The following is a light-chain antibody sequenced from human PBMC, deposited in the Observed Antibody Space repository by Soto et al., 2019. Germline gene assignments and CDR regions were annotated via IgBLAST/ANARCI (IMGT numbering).Light chain of an antibody. CDR3: QQYYSTQGT. CDR2: WAS. CDR1: QSVLYSSNNKNY. Sequence: DIVMTQSPDSLAVSLGERATINCKSSQSVLYSSNNKNYLAWYQQKPGQPPKLLIYWASTRESGVPDRFSGSGSETDFPLPISSLQPQDVGVYSCQQYYSTQGTFGQGTKLEIK. J-gene: IGKJ2*02. V-gene: IGKV4-1*01.